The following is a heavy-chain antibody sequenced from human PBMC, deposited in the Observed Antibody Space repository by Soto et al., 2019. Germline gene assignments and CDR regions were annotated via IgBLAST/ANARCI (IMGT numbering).Heavy chain of an antibody. CDR3: SRGRPTPVVPIDVRRGANWFDP. J-gene: IGHJ5*02. D-gene: IGHD3-10*02. CDR1: GYPFTTYD. Sequence: QVQLVQSGAEVKKPGASVRVSCKASGYPFTTYDINWVRQAAGQGLEWMGWMSPDSGTTGYAQKFQGRVTMTRYTSITTAYLELTSLKSEDTAVYYCSRGRPTPVVPIDVRRGANWFDPWGQGTLVTVSS. V-gene: IGHV1-8*01. CDR2: MSPDSGTT.